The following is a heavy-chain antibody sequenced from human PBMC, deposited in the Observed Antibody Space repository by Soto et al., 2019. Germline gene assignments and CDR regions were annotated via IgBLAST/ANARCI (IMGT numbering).Heavy chain of an antibody. V-gene: IGHV5-51*01. Sequence: GESLKISCKGSGYNFIRYWIAWVRHMPGEGLEWMGIVYPGDSDVTFMPSFQGQVTIPADNSISTASLEWSSLRAPDTGIYYCARQAYYGSGTYYSYYWGKGTPVTVSS. CDR1: GYNFIRYW. CDR2: VYPGDSDV. D-gene: IGHD3-10*01. J-gene: IGHJ4*01. CDR3: ARQAYYGSGTYYSYY.